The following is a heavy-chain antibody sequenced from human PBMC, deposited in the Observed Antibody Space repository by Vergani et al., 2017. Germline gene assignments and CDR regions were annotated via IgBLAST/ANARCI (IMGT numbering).Heavy chain of an antibody. CDR1: GFTFNQYG. CDR2: TWYDGNNK. Sequence: QVQLVESGGGVVQPGRSLRLSCAASGFTFNQYGMHWVRQAPGKGLEWVAVTWYDGNNKQYADSGKGQFTISRDNSKSTMYLQMNSLRDEDTGVYYCGRDLRLLDNRFDPWGQGTLVTVSS. CDR3: GRDLRLLDNRFDP. V-gene: IGHV3-33*01. D-gene: IGHD1-14*01. J-gene: IGHJ5*02.